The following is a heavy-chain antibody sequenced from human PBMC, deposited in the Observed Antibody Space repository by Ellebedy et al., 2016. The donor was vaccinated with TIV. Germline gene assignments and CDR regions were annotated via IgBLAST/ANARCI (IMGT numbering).Heavy chain of an antibody. V-gene: IGHV3-21*01. Sequence: GGSLRLSXAASGFTFSSYSMNWVRQAPGKGLEWVSSISSSSSYIYYADSVKGRFTISRDNAKNSLYLQMNSLRAEDTAVYYCARGWGFGVKLGYWGQGTLVTVSS. CDR1: GFTFSSYS. CDR2: ISSSSSYI. D-gene: IGHD3-10*01. CDR3: ARGWGFGVKLGY. J-gene: IGHJ4*02.